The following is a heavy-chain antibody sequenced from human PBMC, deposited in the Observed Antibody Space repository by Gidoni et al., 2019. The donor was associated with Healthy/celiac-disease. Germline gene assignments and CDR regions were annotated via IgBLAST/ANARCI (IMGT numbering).Heavy chain of an antibody. CDR2: IYYSGST. V-gene: IGHV4-31*03. Sequence: QVQLQESGPGLVKPSQTLSLTCTVSSGSISSGGYYWSWIRQHPGKGLEWIGYIYYSGSTYYNPSLKSRVTISVDTSKNQFSLKLSSVTAADTAVYYCARDQDSSGYFFYWGQGTLVTVSS. J-gene: IGHJ4*02. CDR3: ARDQDSSGYFFY. CDR1: SGSISSGGYY. D-gene: IGHD3-22*01.